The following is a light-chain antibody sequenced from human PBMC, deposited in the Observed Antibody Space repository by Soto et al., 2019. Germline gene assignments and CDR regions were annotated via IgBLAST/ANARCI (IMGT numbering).Light chain of an antibody. CDR3: ATWDGSLSVGV. CDR2: ENN. J-gene: IGLJ1*01. V-gene: IGLV1-51*02. Sequence: QSVLTQPPSVSAAPEQKVTISCSGGSSNLGINFVSWYQQFPGGVPKLLIYENNKRPSGIPDRFSGAKSGTSATLDITGLQAGDEADYYCATWDGSLSVGVFGGGAKL. CDR1: SSNLGINF.